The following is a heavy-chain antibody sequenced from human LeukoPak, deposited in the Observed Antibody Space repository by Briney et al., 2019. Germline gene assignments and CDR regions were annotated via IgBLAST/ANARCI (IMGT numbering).Heavy chain of an antibody. CDR2: INPNSGGT. CDR1: GYTFTGYY. Sequence: GASVKVSCKASGYTFTGYYMHWVRQAPGQGLEWMGWINPNSGGTNYAQKFQGRVTMTRDTSISTAYMELSRLRSDDTAVYYCARVGADIVVVPAANFYYYYMDVWGKGTTVTISS. D-gene: IGHD2-2*01. CDR3: ARVGADIVVVPAANFYYYYMDV. J-gene: IGHJ6*03. V-gene: IGHV1-2*02.